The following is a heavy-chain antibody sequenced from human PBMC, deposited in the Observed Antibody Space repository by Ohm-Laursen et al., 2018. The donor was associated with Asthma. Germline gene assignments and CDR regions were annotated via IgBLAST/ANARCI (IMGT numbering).Heavy chain of an antibody. J-gene: IGHJ4*02. CDR3: VKTYYYDSSGHLGDY. V-gene: IGHV3-64D*08. CDR1: GFTFSSYA. Sequence: SLRLSCAASGFTFSSYAMSWVRQAPGKGLEYVSAISSNGGSTYYADSVKGRFTISRDNSKNTLYLQMSSLRAEDTAVYYCVKTYYYDSSGHLGDYWGQGTLVTVSS. D-gene: IGHD3-22*01. CDR2: ISSNGGST.